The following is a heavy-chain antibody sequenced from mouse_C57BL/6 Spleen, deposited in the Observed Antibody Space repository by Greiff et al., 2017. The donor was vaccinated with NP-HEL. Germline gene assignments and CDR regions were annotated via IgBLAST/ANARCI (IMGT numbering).Heavy chain of an antibody. V-gene: IGHV1-64*01. D-gene: IGHD2-1*01. CDR2: IHPNSGST. J-gene: IGHJ4*01. Sequence: VQLQQSGAELVKPGASVKLSCKASGYTFTSYWMHWVKQRPGQGLEWIGMIHPNSGSTNYNEKFKSKATLTVDKSSSTAYMQLSSLTSEDSAVYYCARAGGNYESYYAMDYWGQGTSVTVSS. CDR3: ARAGGNYESYYAMDY. CDR1: GYTFTSYW.